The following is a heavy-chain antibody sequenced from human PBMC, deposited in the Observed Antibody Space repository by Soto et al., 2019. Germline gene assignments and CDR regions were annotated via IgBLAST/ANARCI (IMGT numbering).Heavy chain of an antibody. CDR3: ARELVLMVYARYGYFDY. J-gene: IGHJ4*02. D-gene: IGHD2-8*01. CDR1: GFTFSSYW. Sequence: EVQLVESGGGLVQPGGSLRLSCAASGFTFSSYWMSWVRRAPGKGLEWVANIKQDGSEKYYVDSVKGRFTISRDNAKNSLYLQMNSLRAEDTAVYYCARELVLMVYARYGYFDYWGQGTLVTVSS. CDR2: IKQDGSEK. V-gene: IGHV3-7*01.